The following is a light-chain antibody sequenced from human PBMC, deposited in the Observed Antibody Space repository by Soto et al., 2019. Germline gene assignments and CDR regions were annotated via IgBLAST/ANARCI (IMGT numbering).Light chain of an antibody. V-gene: IGKV1-5*03. CDR2: RAS. CDR3: RQYRGRPYT. Sequence: DIQMTQSPSTLSAYVGERVTIPCRASQSISPWLAWYQKKPGKAPNLLIYRASNLQTGVPSRFSGSGSGTEFTLTINSLQPDDFATYYGRQYRGRPYTFGQGTNLEIE. CDR1: QSISPW. J-gene: IGKJ2*01.